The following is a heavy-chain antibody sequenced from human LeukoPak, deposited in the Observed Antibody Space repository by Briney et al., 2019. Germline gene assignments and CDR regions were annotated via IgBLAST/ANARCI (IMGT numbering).Heavy chain of an antibody. CDR2: IIPIFGTA. CDR3: ARGVSFSTSWYYFDY. CDR1: GGTFSSYA. Sequence: ASVKVSCKASGGTFSSYAISWVRQAPGQGLEWMGGIIPIFGTANYAQKFQGRVTITADESTSTAYMELSSLRSKDTAVYYCARGVSFSTSWYYFDYWAREPWSPSPQ. V-gene: IGHV1-69*13. D-gene: IGHD6-13*01. J-gene: IGHJ4*02.